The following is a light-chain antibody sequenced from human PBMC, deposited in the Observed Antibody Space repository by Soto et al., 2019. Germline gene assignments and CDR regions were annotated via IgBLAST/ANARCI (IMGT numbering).Light chain of an antibody. J-gene: IGKJ5*01. V-gene: IGKV3D-15*01. CDR1: QGISSF. CDR3: QQYNLLPIT. CDR2: DTS. Sequence: EIELTQSPATLSVSPGERATLSCRASQGISSFLAWYQQKQGQAPKLLIYDTSTWPSGVPSRFSGSGSGTEFTLTITSLQSEDFAVYYCQQYNLLPITFGQGTRLEIK.